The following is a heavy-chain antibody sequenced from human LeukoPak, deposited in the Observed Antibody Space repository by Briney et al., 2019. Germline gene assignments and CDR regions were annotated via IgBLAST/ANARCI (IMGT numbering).Heavy chain of an antibody. CDR2: ISSSSSYT. V-gene: IGHV3-21*05. Sequence: PGGSLRLSCVASGFTFSSYAMSWVRQAPGKGLEWVSYISSSSSYTNYADSVKGRFTISRDNAKNSLYLQMNSLRAEDTAVYYCARDRKGLWKQQLVQPTRFDYWGQGTLVTVSS. J-gene: IGHJ4*02. CDR1: GFTFSSYA. D-gene: IGHD6-13*01. CDR3: ARDRKGLWKQQLVQPTRFDY.